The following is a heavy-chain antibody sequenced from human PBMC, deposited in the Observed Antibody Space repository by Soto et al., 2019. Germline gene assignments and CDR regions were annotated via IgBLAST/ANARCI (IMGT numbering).Heavy chain of an antibody. CDR1: GGSISSSSYY. CDR3: ARCPVFITIFGVVIPPGYYYYGMDV. D-gene: IGHD3-3*01. V-gene: IGHV4-39*01. Sequence: SETLSLTCTVSGGSISSSSYYWGWIRQPPGKGLEWIGSIYYSGSTYYNPSLKSRVTISVDTSKNQFSLKLSSVTAADTAVYYCARCPVFITIFGVVIPPGYYYYGMDVWGQGTTVTVSS. CDR2: IYYSGST. J-gene: IGHJ6*02.